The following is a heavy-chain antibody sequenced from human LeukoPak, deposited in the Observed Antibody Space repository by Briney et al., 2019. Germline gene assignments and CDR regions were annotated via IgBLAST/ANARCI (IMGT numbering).Heavy chain of an antibody. V-gene: IGHV1-2*02. CDR3: ATLGATNFDY. J-gene: IGHJ4*02. Sequence: WASVKVSCKASGYXFIDYYMHWVREAPGQGLEFLGWISPDSGGTNYPQKFQGRVTLTRDTSISTAYMELSRLRSDDTAVYYCATLGATNFDYWGQGTLVTVSS. CDR1: GYXFIDYY. CDR2: ISPDSGGT. D-gene: IGHD1-26*01.